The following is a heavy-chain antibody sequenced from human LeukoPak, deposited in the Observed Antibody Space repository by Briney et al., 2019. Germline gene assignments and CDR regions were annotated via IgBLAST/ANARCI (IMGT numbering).Heavy chain of an antibody. Sequence: GRSLRLSCAASGFTFSSYAMHWVRQAPGKGLEWVAVISYDGSNKYYADSVKGRFTISRDNSKNTLYLQMSSLRAEDTAVYYCATSARPEYYDFWSGYPQHYYYGMDVWGQGTTVTVSS. CDR3: ATSARPEYYDFWSGYPQHYYYGMDV. D-gene: IGHD3-3*01. J-gene: IGHJ6*02. V-gene: IGHV3-30-3*01. CDR1: GFTFSSYA. CDR2: ISYDGSNK.